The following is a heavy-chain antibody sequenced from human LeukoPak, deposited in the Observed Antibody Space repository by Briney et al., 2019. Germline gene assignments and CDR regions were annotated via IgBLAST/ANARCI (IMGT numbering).Heavy chain of an antibody. CDR2: IIPIFGTA. CDR3: ARDRGYYDSSGYYPGY. CDR1: GGTFSSYA. D-gene: IGHD3-22*01. J-gene: IGHJ4*02. V-gene: IGHV1-69*05. Sequence: SVKVSCKASGGTFSSYAISWVRQAPGQGLECMGGIIPIFGTANYAQKFQGRVTITTDESTSTAYMEPSSLRSEDTAVYYCARDRGYYDSSGYYPGYWGQGTLVTVSS.